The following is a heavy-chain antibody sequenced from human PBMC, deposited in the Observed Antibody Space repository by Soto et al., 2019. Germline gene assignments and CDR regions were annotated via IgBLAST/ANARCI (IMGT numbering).Heavy chain of an antibody. Sequence: QVQLVQSGTEVKKPGASVKISCKASGYTFTGYYIYWVRQAPGQGLEFMGAINSGGGNTDYAQKCQGKVPVTRDTSASTVYMELTRLRFDDTAVYYCAGGNCAGDCYFGYLGQGTLVTVSS. CDR3: AGGNCAGDCYFGY. CDR1: GYTFTGYY. J-gene: IGHJ4*02. CDR2: INSGGGNT. V-gene: IGHV1-46*01. D-gene: IGHD2-21*02.